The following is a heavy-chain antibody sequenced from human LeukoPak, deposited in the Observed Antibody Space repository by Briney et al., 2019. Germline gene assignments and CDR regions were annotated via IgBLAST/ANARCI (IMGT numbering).Heavy chain of an antibody. V-gene: IGHV1-24*01. Sequence: ASVKVSCKVSGYSLTDLSIHWVRQAPGKGLEWMGGFHPEDGGTSFAQKFQGRVTVTEDTSTDTAYMELSSLRSQDTAVYYCATAGRYDFWSGHPYWGQGTLVTVSS. J-gene: IGHJ4*02. CDR3: ATAGRYDFWSGHPY. D-gene: IGHD3-3*01. CDR1: GYSLTDLS. CDR2: FHPEDGGT.